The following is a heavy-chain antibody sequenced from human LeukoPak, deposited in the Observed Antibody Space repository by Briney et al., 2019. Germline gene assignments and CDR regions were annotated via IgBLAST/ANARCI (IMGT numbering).Heavy chain of an antibody. CDR1: GFTFSDYG. D-gene: IGHD2-2*01. J-gene: IGHJ4*02. V-gene: IGHV3-30*02. CDR2: MQYNGNNK. CDR3: AKNLDCTTTSCQN. Sequence: PGGSLRLSCAASGFTFSDYGMHWVRQAPGKGLEWVAFMQYNGNNKFYTDSVQGRFTISRDNSKSTLYLQMNSLRTEDTVVYYCAKNLDCTTTSCQNWGQGTLVTVSS.